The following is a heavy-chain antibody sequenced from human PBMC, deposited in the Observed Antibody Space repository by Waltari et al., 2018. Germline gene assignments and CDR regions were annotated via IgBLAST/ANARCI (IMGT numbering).Heavy chain of an antibody. Sequence: QVQLVQSGAEVKKPGSSVKVSCKASGNTFSSYTITWVRQAPGQGLEWMGGVSPIFGTTMYAQKFHGRVTITADKSTTTAYMELSSLRFDDTAMYFCARDHPYGSGTYYNSPAGFWGQGTLVTVSS. J-gene: IGHJ4*02. D-gene: IGHD3-10*01. CDR3: ARDHPYGSGTYYNSPAGF. CDR1: GNTFSSYT. V-gene: IGHV1-69*06. CDR2: VSPIFGTT.